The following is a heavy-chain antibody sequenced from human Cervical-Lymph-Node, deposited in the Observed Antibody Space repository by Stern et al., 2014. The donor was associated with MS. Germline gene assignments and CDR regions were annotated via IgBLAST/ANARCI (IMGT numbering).Heavy chain of an antibody. CDR2: FYWNGDK. J-gene: IGHJ3*02. Sequence: QITLKESGPTLVKPTQTLTLTCTFSGFSLSTSGGSVAWIRQPPGKALEWLALFYWNGDKRYNPSLKSRVTITKDTSENQVVLKMTSMAPVDTATYYCAHNFGSAGNLDNAFDIWGRGTMVTVSS. CDR1: GFSLSTSGGS. CDR3: AHNFGSAGNLDNAFDI. V-gene: IGHV2-5*01. D-gene: IGHD4-23*01.